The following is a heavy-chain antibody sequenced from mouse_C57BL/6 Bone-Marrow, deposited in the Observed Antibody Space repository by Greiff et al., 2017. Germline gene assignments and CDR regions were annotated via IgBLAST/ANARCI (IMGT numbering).Heavy chain of an antibody. V-gene: IGHV1-81*01. D-gene: IGHD4-1*01. CDR2: IYPRSGNT. J-gene: IGHJ2*01. CDR1: GYTFTSYG. CDR3: EKAVTGTGGY. Sequence: VKLVESGAELARPGASVKLSCKASGYTFTSYGISWVKQRTGQGLEWIGEIYPRSGNTYYNEKFKGKATLTADKSSSTAYMELRSLTSEDSAVYFGEKAVTGTGGYWGQGTTRTVSS.